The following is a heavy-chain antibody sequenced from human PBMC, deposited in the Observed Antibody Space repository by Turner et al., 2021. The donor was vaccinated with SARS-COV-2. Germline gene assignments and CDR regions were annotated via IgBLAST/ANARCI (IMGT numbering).Heavy chain of an antibody. CDR1: GSTLPELS. CDR3: ATVFAVAGLSYGMDV. D-gene: IGHD6-19*01. CDR2: FDPEDVET. Sequence: QVQLVQSGAEVTTPGASVQFSCKVSGSTLPELSMHWVRQAPGKGLEWMGGFDPEDVETIYAQKFQGRVTMTEDTSTDTAYMELSSLRSEDTAVYYCATVFAVAGLSYGMDVWGQGTTVTVSS. J-gene: IGHJ6*02. V-gene: IGHV1-24*01.